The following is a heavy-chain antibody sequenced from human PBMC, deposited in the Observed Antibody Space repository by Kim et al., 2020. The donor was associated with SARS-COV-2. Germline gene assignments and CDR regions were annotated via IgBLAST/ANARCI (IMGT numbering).Heavy chain of an antibody. CDR2: ISGSGGST. V-gene: IGHV3-23*01. Sequence: GGSLRLSCAASGFTFSSYAMSWARQAPGKGLEWVSAISGSGGSTYYADSVKGRFTISRDNSKNTLYLQMNSLRAEDTAVYYCAKGRMVAVAGRLDYWGQGTLVTVSS. D-gene: IGHD6-19*01. CDR3: AKGRMVAVAGRLDY. J-gene: IGHJ4*02. CDR1: GFTFSSYA.